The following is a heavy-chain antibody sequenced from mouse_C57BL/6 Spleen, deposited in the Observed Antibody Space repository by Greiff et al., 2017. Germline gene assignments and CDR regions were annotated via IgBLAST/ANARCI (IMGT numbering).Heavy chain of an antibody. CDR3: ARGAYYHNYVLYDFDY. CDR2: IYPGSGNT. D-gene: IGHD2-10*01. J-gene: IGHJ2*01. V-gene: IGHV1-76*01. Sequence: VKLQQSGAELVRPGASLKLSCKASGYTFTDYYINWVKQRPGQGLEWIARIYPGSGNTYYNERFTGPATLPSEKSCSTAYMQLSILTSEDSAVDFGARGAYYHNYVLYDFDYWGQGTTVTVSS. CDR1: GYTFTDYY.